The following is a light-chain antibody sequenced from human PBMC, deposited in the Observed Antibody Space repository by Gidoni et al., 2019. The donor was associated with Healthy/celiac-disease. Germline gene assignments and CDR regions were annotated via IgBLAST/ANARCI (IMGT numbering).Light chain of an antibody. CDR2: GKN. Sequence: SSELTQYPAVSVSLGPTVRITCQGDSLRSYYASWYQQKQGQAPVLVIYGKNNRPSGIPDRFSGSSSGNTASLTITGAQAEDEADYYCNSRDSSGNHVVFGGGTKLTVL. V-gene: IGLV3-19*01. CDR3: NSRDSSGNHVV. CDR1: SLRSYY. J-gene: IGLJ2*01.